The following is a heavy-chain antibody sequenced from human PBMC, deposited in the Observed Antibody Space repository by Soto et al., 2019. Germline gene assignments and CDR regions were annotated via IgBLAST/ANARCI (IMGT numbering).Heavy chain of an antibody. CDR2: INPSGGST. J-gene: IGHJ5*02. CDR3: ARERLPVTTRNNDWFDP. CDR1: GYTFTSYD. V-gene: IGHV1-46*03. Sequence: GASVKXSCKASGYTFTSYDMHWVRQAPGQGLEWMGIINPSGGSTSYARKFQGRVTMTRDTSTSTVYMELSSLRSEDTAVYYCARERLPVTTRNNDWFDPWGQGSLVTVSS. D-gene: IGHD4-4*01.